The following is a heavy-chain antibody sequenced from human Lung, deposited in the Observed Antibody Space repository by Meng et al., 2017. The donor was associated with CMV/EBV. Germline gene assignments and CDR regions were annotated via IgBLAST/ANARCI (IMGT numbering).Heavy chain of an antibody. D-gene: IGHD2-2*01. CDR3: AKDSNGMAV. CDR2: IWYDGSNK. CDR1: GFTFSSYG. Sequence: GESLKISCAASGFTFSSYGMHWVRQAPGKGLEWVAVIWYDGSNKYYADSVKGRFTISRDNSKNTLYLQMNSLRADDTAVYYCAKDSNGMAVWGQGTTVTVSS. V-gene: IGHV3-33*06. J-gene: IGHJ6*02.